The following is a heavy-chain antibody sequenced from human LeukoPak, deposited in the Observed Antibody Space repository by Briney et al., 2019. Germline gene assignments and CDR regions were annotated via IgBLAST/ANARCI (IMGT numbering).Heavy chain of an antibody. CDR1: GFSVSNNY. D-gene: IGHD2-15*01. V-gene: IGHV3-66*01. CDR2: IYSGGST. J-gene: IGHJ1*01. Sequence: GGSLRLSCAASGFSVSNNYMSWVRQAPGKGLEWVSVIYSGGSTFYADSVKGRFTISRDNSKNTLYLQMNSLRAEDTAVYYCASDSYSPEYFQHWGQGTLVTVSS. CDR3: ASDSYSPEYFQH.